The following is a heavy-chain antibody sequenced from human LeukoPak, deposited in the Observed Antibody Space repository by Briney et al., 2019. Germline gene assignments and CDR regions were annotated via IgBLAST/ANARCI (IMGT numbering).Heavy chain of an antibody. CDR3: ARVLTGGRAFVHEQLASLRAKYCDY. V-gene: IGHV4-31*03. D-gene: IGHD6-13*01. CDR1: GGSISSGGYY. CDR2: IYCSGST. J-gene: IGHJ4*02. Sequence: PSQTLSLTCTVSGGSISSGGYYWSWIRQHPGKGLEWIGYIYCSGSTYYNPSLKSRVTISVDTSKNQFSLKLSSVTAADTAVYYCARVLTGGRAFVHEQLASLRAKYCDYWGQGTLVTVSS.